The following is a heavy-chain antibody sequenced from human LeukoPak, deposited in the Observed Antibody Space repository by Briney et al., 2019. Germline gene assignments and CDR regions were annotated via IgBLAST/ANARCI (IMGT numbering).Heavy chain of an antibody. CDR3: LRDQDCSGGDCQVC. V-gene: IGHV4-39*02. CDR1: GGSLSSGNYQ. D-gene: IGHD2-15*01. Sequence: SETLSLTCTDSGGSLSSGNYQWGWIRQPPGKGLEWIALISHSGTTYYNPSLKSRVTMSVDTSKNQFSLKLNSVTAADTAAYYCLRDQDCSGGDCQVCWGQGTLVTVSS. J-gene: IGHJ4*02. CDR2: ISHSGTT.